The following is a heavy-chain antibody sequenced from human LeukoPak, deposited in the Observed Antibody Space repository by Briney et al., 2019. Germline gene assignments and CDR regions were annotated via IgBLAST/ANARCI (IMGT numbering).Heavy chain of an antibody. J-gene: IGHJ4*02. CDR1: EFTFSSYW. D-gene: IGHD3-22*01. CDR3: AREGYYDSSGYSIRFSY. Sequence: GGSLRLSCEASEFTFSSYWMHWVRQAPGKALVWVSRINSDGRTTIYADSVKGRFTISRHNAKNTLYLQMNSLRAEDTAVYYCAREGYYDSSGYSIRFSYWGQGTLVTVSS. V-gene: IGHV3-74*01. CDR2: INSDGRTT.